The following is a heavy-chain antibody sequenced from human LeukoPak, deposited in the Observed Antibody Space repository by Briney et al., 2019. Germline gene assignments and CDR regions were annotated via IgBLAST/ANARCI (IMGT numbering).Heavy chain of an antibody. CDR2: MNPNSGNT. V-gene: IGHV1-8*03. J-gene: IGHJ4*02. D-gene: IGHD3-16*02. Sequence: ASVKVSCKASGYTFTSYGINWVRQATGQGLEWMGWMNPNSGNTAYAQKFQGRVTITRNTSISTAYMELSSLRSEDTAVYYCARHRRYDYVWGSYRSGYYFDYWGQGTLVTVSS. CDR3: ARHRRYDYVWGSYRSGYYFDY. CDR1: GYTFTSYG.